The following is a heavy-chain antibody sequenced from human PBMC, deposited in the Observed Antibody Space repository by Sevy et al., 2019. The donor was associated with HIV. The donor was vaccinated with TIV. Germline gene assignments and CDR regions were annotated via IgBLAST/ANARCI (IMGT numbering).Heavy chain of an antibody. CDR1: GFTFSSYW. CDR3: ARGGGEWGYYGSGSYYPSYYYYGMDV. CDR2: INSDGSST. V-gene: IGHV3-74*01. J-gene: IGHJ6*02. D-gene: IGHD3-10*01. Sequence: GGSLRLSCAASGFTFSSYWMHWVRQAPGKGLVWVSRINSDGSSTSYADSVKGRFTISRDNAKNTLYLQMNSLRAEDTAVYYCARGGGEWGYYGSGSYYPSYYYYGMDVWGQGTTVTVSS.